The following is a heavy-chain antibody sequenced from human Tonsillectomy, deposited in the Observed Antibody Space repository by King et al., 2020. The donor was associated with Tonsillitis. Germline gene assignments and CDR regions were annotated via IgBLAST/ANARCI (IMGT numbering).Heavy chain of an antibody. CDR2: IYPDGRST. CDR1: GFTFSNYW. Sequence: VQLVESGGGFVQPGGSLRLSCTASGFTFSNYWMPWVRHAPGKGLVGVSRIYPDGRSTTYADSVKGRFTISRDNAKNTLYRQMNSLRAEDTAVYYCTRDQGFGWGQGTLVTVSS. V-gene: IGHV3-74*01. J-gene: IGHJ4*02. CDR3: TRDQGFG. D-gene: IGHD3-16*01.